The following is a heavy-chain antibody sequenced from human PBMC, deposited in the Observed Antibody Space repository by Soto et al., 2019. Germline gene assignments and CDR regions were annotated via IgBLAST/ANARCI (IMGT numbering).Heavy chain of an antibody. D-gene: IGHD6-13*01. Sequence: GGSLRLSCAASGITFISDAMSWVRQAPGKGLEWVSAISGSGATTYYADSVKGRFTISRDKSKNTLYLQMNSLRAEDTALYYCAKSFSSNWYDYFDYWGQGSLVTVSS. CDR3: AKSFSSNWYDYFDY. CDR2: ISGSGATT. V-gene: IGHV3-23*01. CDR1: GITFISDA. J-gene: IGHJ4*02.